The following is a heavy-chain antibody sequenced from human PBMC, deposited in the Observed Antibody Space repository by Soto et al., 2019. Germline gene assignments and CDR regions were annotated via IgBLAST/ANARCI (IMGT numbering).Heavy chain of an antibody. CDR3: ASLPQGYYDRSGRLVDY. Sequence: GGSLRLSCAASGFSVSSHAMSWVRQAPGKGLEWVSSIDGSGDGTYYGDSVKGRFTISRDSSSSTLYLEMNNLRGEDTAVYYCASLPQGYYDRSGRLVDYWGHGTLVTVSS. J-gene: IGHJ4*01. V-gene: IGHV3-23*01. CDR2: IDGSGDGT. D-gene: IGHD3-22*01. CDR1: GFSVSSHA.